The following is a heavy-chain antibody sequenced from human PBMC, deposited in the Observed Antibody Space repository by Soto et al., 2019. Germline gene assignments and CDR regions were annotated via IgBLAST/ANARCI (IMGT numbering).Heavy chain of an antibody. CDR2: IYSGGST. Sequence: GGSLRLSCAASGFTVSSNYMSWVRQAPGKGLEWVSVIYSGGSTYYADSVKGRFTISRDNSKNTLYLHMNSLRAEDTAVYYCARAITIFGHNWFDPWGQGTLVTVSS. V-gene: IGHV3-53*01. D-gene: IGHD3-3*01. CDR3: ARAITIFGHNWFDP. J-gene: IGHJ5*02. CDR1: GFTVSSNY.